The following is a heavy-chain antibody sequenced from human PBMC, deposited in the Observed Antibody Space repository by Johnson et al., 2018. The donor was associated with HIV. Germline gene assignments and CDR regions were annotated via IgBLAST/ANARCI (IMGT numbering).Heavy chain of an antibody. Sequence: VQLVESGGGLVQPGRSLRLSCAASGFSFDDYAMHWVRQAPGKGLEWVSGISWKSCSIGYADSVKGRFTISRDNAKNSLYLQMNSLRAEDTALYYCARGKYYGSGSYGAFDIWGQGTMVTVSS. CDR3: ARGKYYGSGSYGAFDI. CDR1: GFSFDDYA. CDR2: ISWKSCSI. D-gene: IGHD3-10*01. J-gene: IGHJ3*02. V-gene: IGHV3-9*01.